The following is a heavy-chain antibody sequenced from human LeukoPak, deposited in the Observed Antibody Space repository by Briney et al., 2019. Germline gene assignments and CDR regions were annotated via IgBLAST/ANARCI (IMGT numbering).Heavy chain of an antibody. J-gene: IGHJ5*02. CDR1: GFTFSSYS. CDR3: ARDSNYGEYQNWFDP. Sequence: PGGSLRLSCAASGFTFSSYSMNWVRQAPGKGLEWVSSISSSSSYIYYADSVKGRFTISRDSAKNSLYLQMNSLRAEDTAVYYCARDSNYGEYQNWFDPWGQGTLVTVSS. CDR2: ISSSSSYI. V-gene: IGHV3-21*01. D-gene: IGHD4-17*01.